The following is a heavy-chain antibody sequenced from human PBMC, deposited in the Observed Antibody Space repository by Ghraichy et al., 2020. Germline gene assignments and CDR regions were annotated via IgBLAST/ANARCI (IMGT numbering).Heavy chain of an antibody. J-gene: IGHJ2*01. Sequence: GSLRLSCTVSGGSISSYYWSWIRQPPGKGLEWIGYIYYSGSTNYNPSLKSRVTISVDTSKNQFSLKLSSVTAADTAGYYCARVGWLPLRYCSGGSCYTQDPYFDLWGRGTLVTVSS. CDR2: IYYSGST. D-gene: IGHD2-15*01. CDR1: GGSISSYY. CDR3: ARVGWLPLRYCSGGSCYTQDPYFDL. V-gene: IGHV4-59*01.